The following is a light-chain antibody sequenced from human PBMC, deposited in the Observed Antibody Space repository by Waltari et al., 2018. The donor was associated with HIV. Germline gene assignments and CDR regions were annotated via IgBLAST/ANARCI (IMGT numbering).Light chain of an antibody. CDR1: SSNVGSTY. CDR2: MTN. V-gene: IGLV1-47*01. CDR3: ASWDDSLSIVV. Sequence: QSVLTQPPSASGTPGQRITLSCSGSSSNVGSTYVYWYQQPPGTAPKVLIFMTNQRPSGVPDRFSASKSGTSASLAISELRSEDEADYYCASWDDSLSIVVFGGGTKLTVL. J-gene: IGLJ2*01.